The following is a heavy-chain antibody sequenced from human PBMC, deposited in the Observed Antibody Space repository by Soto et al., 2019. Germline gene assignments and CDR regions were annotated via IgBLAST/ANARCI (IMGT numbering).Heavy chain of an antibody. Sequence: GASVQVSCKASGYTFTSYGISWVRQAPGQGLEWMGWISAYNGNTNYAQKLQGRVTMTTDTSTSTAYMELRSLRSDDTAVYYCARGRFSSWRYYYYGMDVWGQGTTVTVSS. V-gene: IGHV1-18*01. CDR1: GYTFTSYG. CDR3: ARGRFSSWRYYYYGMDV. J-gene: IGHJ6*02. CDR2: ISAYNGNT. D-gene: IGHD6-13*01.